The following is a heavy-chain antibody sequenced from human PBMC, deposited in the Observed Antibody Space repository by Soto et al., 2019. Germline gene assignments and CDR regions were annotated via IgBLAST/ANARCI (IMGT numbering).Heavy chain of an antibody. CDR2: IIPIYASP. J-gene: IGHJ4*02. V-gene: IGHV1-69*06. CDR3: AVTVTGSRSPLAH. Sequence: QVQLVQSGAEVKKPGSSVKVSRTASGGTFSSNAISWVRQAPGQGLEWMGGIIPIYASPNYAQNFQGRVTVTADKATSTAYLELSRLKFADSAIYYCAVTVTGSRSPLAHWGRGTLVIVSS. CDR1: GGTFSSNA. D-gene: IGHD3-9*01.